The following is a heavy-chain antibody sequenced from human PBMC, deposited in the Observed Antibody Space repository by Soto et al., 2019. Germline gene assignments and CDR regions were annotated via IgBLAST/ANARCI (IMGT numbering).Heavy chain of an antibody. J-gene: IGHJ3*02. Sequence: PSETLSLTCTVSGGSISSGDYYWSWIRQPPGKGLERIGYIYYRGSTNYNTYLKSRITISVDTSKNQFTLKQSSVKAADTVVYYCASKRGYSYGNDAFDIWGQGTMVTVSS. CDR2: IYYRGST. D-gene: IGHD5-18*01. CDR1: GGSISSGDYY. V-gene: IGHV4-30-4*01. CDR3: ASKRGYSYGNDAFDI.